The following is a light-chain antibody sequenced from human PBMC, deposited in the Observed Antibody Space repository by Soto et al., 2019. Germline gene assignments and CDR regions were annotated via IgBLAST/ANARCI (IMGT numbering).Light chain of an antibody. Sequence: QSVLTQPASVSGSPGQSITISCTGTNSEVGSSNSVSWYQHHPGKAPKLIIYDVNSRPSGVSNRFSGSKSGNTASLTISGLQVEDEADYYCSSYTNNSPNCVFGTGTKVTVL. J-gene: IGLJ1*01. CDR2: DVN. V-gene: IGLV2-14*03. CDR1: NSEVGSSNS. CDR3: SSYTNNSPNCV.